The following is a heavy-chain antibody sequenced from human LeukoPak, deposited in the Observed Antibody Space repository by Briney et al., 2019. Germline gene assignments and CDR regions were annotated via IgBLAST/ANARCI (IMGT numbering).Heavy chain of an antibody. CDR2: ISYDGSNK. V-gene: IGHV3-30*04. J-gene: IGHJ4*02. CDR3: ASGNRIAAAHDY. D-gene: IGHD6-13*01. CDR1: GFTFSSYA. Sequence: GGSLRLSCAASGFTFSSYAMHWVRQAPGKGLEWVAVISYDGSNKYYADSVKGRFTISRDNSKNTLYLQMNSLRAEDTAVYYCASGNRIAAAHDYWGQGTLVTVSS.